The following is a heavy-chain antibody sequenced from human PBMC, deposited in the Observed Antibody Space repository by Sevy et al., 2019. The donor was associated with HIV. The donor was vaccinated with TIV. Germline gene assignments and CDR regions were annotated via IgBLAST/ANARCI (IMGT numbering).Heavy chain of an antibody. V-gene: IGHV3-49*03. CDR3: TRLRGTISAYYYFGMDV. Sequence: GGSLRLSCITSGFRFSDYALTWLRQAPGKGLEWVGFIRSKTFGGTPEYAASVKGRFTISSDESKSIAYLEMNSLKTEDTALYYCTRLRGTISAYYYFGMDVWGQGATVTVSS. D-gene: IGHD3-9*01. J-gene: IGHJ6*02. CDR2: IRSKTFGGTP. CDR1: GFRFSDYA.